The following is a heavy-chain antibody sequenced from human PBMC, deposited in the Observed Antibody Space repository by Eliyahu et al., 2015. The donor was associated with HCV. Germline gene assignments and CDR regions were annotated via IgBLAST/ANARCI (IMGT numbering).Heavy chain of an antibody. D-gene: IGHD2-15*01. Sequence: QLQLQESGPGLVKPSETLSLTCTVPGGSISRSSDXWGWIRQPPGKGLEWLGSIYYNGNTYYNPSLKSRVTISVDTSENQFSLKLNSVTAADTALYFCASGTYCRGGNCYLSYFDSWGHGTLVTVSS. CDR1: GGSISRSSDX. CDR3: ASGTYCRGGNCYLSYFDS. CDR2: IYYNGNT. V-gene: IGHV4-39*01. J-gene: IGHJ4*01.